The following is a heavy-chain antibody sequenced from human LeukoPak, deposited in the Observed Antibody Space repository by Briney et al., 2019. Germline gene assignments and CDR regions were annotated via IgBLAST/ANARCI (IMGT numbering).Heavy chain of an antibody. D-gene: IGHD4-17*01. Sequence: GPSLTPSCAPAAPSFSNYGMSWVRQAPGKGLEWVSGITVSGATTYYATPVRGRFTISTDKSKNTMSLQMNSLRVEDAAIHYCAKGHTDSGTGFDCWGQGTLVTVSS. CDR1: APSFSNYG. V-gene: IGHV3-23*01. CDR2: ITVSGATT. J-gene: IGHJ4*02. CDR3: AKGHTDSGTGFDC.